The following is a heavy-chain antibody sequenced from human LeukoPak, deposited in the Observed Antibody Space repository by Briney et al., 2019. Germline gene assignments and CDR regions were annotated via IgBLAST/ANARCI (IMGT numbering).Heavy chain of an antibody. Sequence: SETLSLTCTVSGGSISSSSYYWGWIRQPPGKGLEWIGSIYYSGSTYYNPSLKSRVTISVDTSKNQFSLKLSSVTAADTAVYYCARDRGTWDDDGFDYWGQGTLVTVSS. J-gene: IGHJ4*02. CDR1: GGSISSSSYY. V-gene: IGHV4-39*07. CDR2: IYYSGST. CDR3: ARDRGTWDDDGFDY. D-gene: IGHD1-1*01.